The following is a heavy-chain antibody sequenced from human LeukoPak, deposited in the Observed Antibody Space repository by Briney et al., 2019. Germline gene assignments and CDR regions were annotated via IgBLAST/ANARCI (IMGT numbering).Heavy chain of an antibody. J-gene: IGHJ4*02. CDR3: ARGNSGNNYRYYFDY. CDR2: IKQDGGEK. Sequence: GGSLRLSCAASGFTSSSYWMSWVRQAPGKGLEWVANIKQDGGEKYFVDSVKGRFTISRDNAKNSLYLQMNSLSAEDTAVYYCARGNSGNNYRYYFDYWGQGTLVTVSS. V-gene: IGHV3-7*03. D-gene: IGHD1-26*01. CDR1: GFTSSSYW.